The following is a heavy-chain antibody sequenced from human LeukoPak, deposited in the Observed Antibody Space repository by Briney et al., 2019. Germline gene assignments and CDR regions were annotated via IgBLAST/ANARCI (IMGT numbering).Heavy chain of an antibody. D-gene: IGHD3-3*01. CDR3: ARGPYYDFWSGYFLLDYYGMDV. J-gene: IGHJ6*02. V-gene: IGHV1-8*02. Sequence: ASVKVSCKASGYTFTSYGISWVRQAPGQGLEWMGWMNPNSGNTGYAQKFQGRVTMTRNTSISTAYMELSSLRSEDTAVYYCARGPYYDFWSGYFLLDYYGMDVWGQGTTVTVSS. CDR1: GYTFTSYG. CDR2: MNPNSGNT.